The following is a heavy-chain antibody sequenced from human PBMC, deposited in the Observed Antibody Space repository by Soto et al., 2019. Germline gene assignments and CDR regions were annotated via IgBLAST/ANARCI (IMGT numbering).Heavy chain of an antibody. CDR1: GFTFSSYG. J-gene: IGHJ6*02. Sequence: GGSLRLSCAASGFTFSSYGMHWVRQAPGKGLEWVAVIWYDGSNKYYADSVKGRFTISRDNSKSTLYLQMNSLRAEDTAVYYRARERVYSSSWYYYYYGMDVWGQGTTVTVSS. V-gene: IGHV3-33*01. D-gene: IGHD6-13*01. CDR2: IWYDGSNK. CDR3: ARERVYSSSWYYYYYGMDV.